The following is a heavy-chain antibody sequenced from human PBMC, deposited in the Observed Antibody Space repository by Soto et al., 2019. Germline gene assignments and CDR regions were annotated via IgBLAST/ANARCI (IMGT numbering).Heavy chain of an antibody. CDR3: ARGHSSSSGPAGSIYFDY. CDR2: INPNSGGT. Sequence: ASVKVSCKASGYTFTGYYMHWVRQAPGQGLEWMGWINPNSGGTNYAQKFQGRVTMTRDTSISTAYMGLSRLRSDDTAVYYCARGHSSSSGPAGSIYFDYWGQGTLVTVSS. J-gene: IGHJ4*02. D-gene: IGHD6-6*01. V-gene: IGHV1-2*02. CDR1: GYTFTGYY.